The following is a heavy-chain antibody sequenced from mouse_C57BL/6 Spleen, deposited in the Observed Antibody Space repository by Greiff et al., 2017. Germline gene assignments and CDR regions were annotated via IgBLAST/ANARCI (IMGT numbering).Heavy chain of an antibody. Sequence: VQLKESGPELVKPGASVKISCKASGYSFTDYNMNWVKQSNGKSLEWIGVINPNYGTTSYNQKFKGKATLTVDQSSSTAYMQLNSLTSEDSAVYYCATQVYYDYDDYAMDYWGQGTSVTVSS. CDR2: INPNYGTT. J-gene: IGHJ4*01. CDR3: ATQVYYDYDDYAMDY. V-gene: IGHV1-39*01. D-gene: IGHD2-4*01. CDR1: GYSFTDYN.